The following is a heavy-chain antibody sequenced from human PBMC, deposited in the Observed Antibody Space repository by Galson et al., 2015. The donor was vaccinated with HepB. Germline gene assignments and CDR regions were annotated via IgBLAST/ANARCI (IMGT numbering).Heavy chain of an antibody. J-gene: IGHJ4*02. CDR1: GFTFNNAW. CDR3: ATSLGFGYGDSTVAIDY. Sequence: SLRLSCAASGFTFNNAWMSWVRQAPGKGLEWVGRIKSKAEDGTTIYAAPVKGRFTISRDDSKNTLYLQMNSLTTEDTAVYYCATSLGFGYGDSTVAIDYWGQGTLVTLSS. CDR2: IKSKAEDGTT. V-gene: IGHV3-15*01. D-gene: IGHD2/OR15-2a*01.